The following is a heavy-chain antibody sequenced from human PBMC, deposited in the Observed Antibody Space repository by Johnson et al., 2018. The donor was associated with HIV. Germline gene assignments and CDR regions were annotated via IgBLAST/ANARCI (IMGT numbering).Heavy chain of an antibody. CDR3: ARDILGFYNVFDI. D-gene: IGHD3-16*01. CDR1: GFTFDDYA. Sequence: VQLVESGGGLVQPGRSLRLSCAASGFTFDDYAMHWVRQVPGKGLEWVSGISWDTETIGYANSVKGRFTISRDNARNSLYLQMNSLRVEETAFYYCARDILGFYNVFDIWGQGTVVTVSS. CDR2: ISWDTETI. V-gene: IGHV3-9*01. J-gene: IGHJ3*02.